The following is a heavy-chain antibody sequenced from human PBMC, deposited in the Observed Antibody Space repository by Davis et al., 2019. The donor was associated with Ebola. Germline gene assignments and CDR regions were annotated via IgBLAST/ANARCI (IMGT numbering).Heavy chain of an antibody. D-gene: IGHD1-26*01. CDR2: INHSGST. J-gene: IGHJ4*02. CDR1: GGSFSGYY. CDR3: ARLSGGVGTTTVFDY. V-gene: IGHV4-34*01. Sequence: SETLSLTCAVYGGSFSGYYWSWIRQPPGKGLEWIGEINHSGSTNYNPSLKSRVTISVDTSKNQFSLKLTSVTAADTAVYYCARLSGGVGTTTVFDYWGQGTLVTVSS.